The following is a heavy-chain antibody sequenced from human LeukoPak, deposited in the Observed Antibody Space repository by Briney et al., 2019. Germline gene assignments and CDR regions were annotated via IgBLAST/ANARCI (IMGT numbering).Heavy chain of an antibody. V-gene: IGHV3-23*01. CDR3: ARGGSSSISVDY. CDR2: ISGSGGST. D-gene: IGHD6-6*01. Sequence: GGSLRLSCAASGFTFSSYAMSWVRQAPGKGLEWVSAISGSGGSTYYADSVKGRFTISRDNSKNTLYLQMNSLRAEDTAVYYCARGGSSSISVDYWGQGTLVTVSS. J-gene: IGHJ4*02. CDR1: GFTFSSYA.